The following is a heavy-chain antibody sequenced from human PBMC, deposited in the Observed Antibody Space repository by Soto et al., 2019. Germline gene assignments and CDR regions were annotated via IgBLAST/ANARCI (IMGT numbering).Heavy chain of an antibody. J-gene: IGHJ4*02. Sequence: GSLRLSCAASGFTFSSYAMSWVRQAPGKGLEWVSAISGSGGSTYYADSVKGRFTISRDNSKNTLYLQMNSLRAEDTAVYYCAKGSSGWSQFDYWGQGTLVTVSS. CDR3: AKGSSGWSQFDY. D-gene: IGHD6-19*01. CDR1: GFTFSSYA. V-gene: IGHV3-23*01. CDR2: ISGSGGST.